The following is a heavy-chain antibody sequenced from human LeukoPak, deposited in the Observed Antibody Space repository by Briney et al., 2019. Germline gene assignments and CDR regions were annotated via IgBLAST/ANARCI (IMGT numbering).Heavy chain of an antibody. Sequence: SGPTLVNPTQTLPLTCTFSGFSLNTNAVVVGWVRQPPGQALEWLTFIYGNDDKRYSPSLESRLTITKDTSKNQVVLTMTDMDYVDTATYYCVHRTTVTSVDHWSQGTLVTVSS. D-gene: IGHD4-17*01. CDR2: IYGNDDK. CDR1: GFSLNTNAVV. CDR3: VHRTTVTSVDH. J-gene: IGHJ4*02. V-gene: IGHV2-5*01.